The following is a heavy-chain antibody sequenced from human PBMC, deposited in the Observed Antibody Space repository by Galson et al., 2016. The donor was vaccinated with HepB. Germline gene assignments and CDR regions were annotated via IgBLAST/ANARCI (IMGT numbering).Heavy chain of an antibody. Sequence: SVKVSCKASPNTFNKNALTWVRQAPGQGLEWMGWISPSNGITHYAETFQGRVTMTIDTSTSTAYLELRSLRSDDTAVYFCATTGLLGLRDRQHGFDVWGQGTVV. D-gene: IGHD1-1*01. CDR1: PNTFNKNA. V-gene: IGHV1-18*01. CDR3: ATTGLLGLRDRQHGFDV. CDR2: ISPSNGIT. J-gene: IGHJ3*01.